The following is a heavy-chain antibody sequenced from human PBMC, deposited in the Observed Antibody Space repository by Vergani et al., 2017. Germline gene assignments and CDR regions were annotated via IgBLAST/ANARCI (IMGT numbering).Heavy chain of an antibody. CDR3: VREQQLAYYFDY. D-gene: IGHD6-13*01. Sequence: QVQLQESGPGLVKPSETLSLTCTVSGGSISSYYWSWIRQPPGKGLEWIGYIYYSGSTNYNPSLKSRVTISVDTSKNQFSLKLSSVTAADTAVYYCVREQQLAYYFDYWGQGTLVTDSS. J-gene: IGHJ4*02. V-gene: IGHV4-59*01. CDR1: GGSISSYY. CDR2: IYYSGST.